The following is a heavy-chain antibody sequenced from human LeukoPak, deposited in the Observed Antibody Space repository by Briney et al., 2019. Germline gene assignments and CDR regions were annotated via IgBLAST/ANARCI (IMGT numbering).Heavy chain of an antibody. D-gene: IGHD6-19*01. CDR2: ISYDGGNN. V-gene: IGHV3-30*04. CDR1: GFTFSSYT. CDR3: ARDPRQYSSGWYYFDS. J-gene: IGHJ4*02. Sequence: GRSLRLSCAASGFTFSSYTIHWVCQAPGKGLEWVAVISYDGGNNYYADSVKGRFTISRDNSKNTLYLQMNSPRAEDTAVYYCARDPRQYSSGWYYFDSWGQGTLVTVSS.